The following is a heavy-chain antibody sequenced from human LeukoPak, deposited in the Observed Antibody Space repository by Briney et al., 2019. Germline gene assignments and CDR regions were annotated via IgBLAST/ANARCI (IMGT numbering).Heavy chain of an antibody. CDR2: IYYSGST. Sequence: PSETLSLTCTVSGGSISSYYWSWIRQPPGKGLEWIGYIYYSGSTNYNPSLKSRVTISVDTSKNQFSLKLSSVTAADTAVYYCASSGHTSWVGFYYYMDVWGKGTTVTVSS. D-gene: IGHD5-12*01. CDR1: GGSISSYY. V-gene: IGHV4-59*01. CDR3: ASSGHTSWVGFYYYMDV. J-gene: IGHJ6*03.